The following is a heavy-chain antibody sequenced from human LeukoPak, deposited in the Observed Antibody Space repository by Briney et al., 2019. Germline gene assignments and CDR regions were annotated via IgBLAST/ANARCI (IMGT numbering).Heavy chain of an antibody. CDR2: IYYNGNT. CDR1: GGSVSSYY. V-gene: IGHV4-59*02. D-gene: IGHD2-21*02. CDR3: ARVAVSAREYFDY. Sequence: PSETLSLSCTVAGGSVSSYYWSWIRQSPGKGLEWIGFIYYNGNTNYNPSLKGRVTISVDSSKNQFSLRMSSVTAADTAVYYSARVAVSAREYFDYSGEGTLVTVSS. J-gene: IGHJ4*02.